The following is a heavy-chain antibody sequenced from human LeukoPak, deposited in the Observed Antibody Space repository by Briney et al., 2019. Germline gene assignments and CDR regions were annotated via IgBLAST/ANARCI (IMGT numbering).Heavy chain of an antibody. D-gene: IGHD3-22*01. CDR3: ARDLYYFDSSGYYASDL. Sequence: RGSLRLSCAASGFTFSDYWMSWVRQAPGKGLEWVANIKQDGSEKHYVDSLRGRFTISRDNAKNSLDLQMNSLRAEDTAVYFCARDLYYFDSSGYYASDLWGQGTLVTVSS. CDR2: IKQDGSEK. V-gene: IGHV3-7*01. J-gene: IGHJ5*02. CDR1: GFTFSDYW.